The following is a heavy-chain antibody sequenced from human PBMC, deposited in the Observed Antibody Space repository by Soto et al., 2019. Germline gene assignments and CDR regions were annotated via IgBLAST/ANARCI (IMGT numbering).Heavy chain of an antibody. CDR3: TRGDFWSGSDY. J-gene: IGHJ4*02. Sequence: SETLSLTCDVSGDSISNNYWWTWVRQFPGEGLQWIGEIFHSGSTNYNPPLKNRVNISVDKPNNRFSLMLSSVTAADTAVYYCTRGDFWSGSDYWGQGIQVTVSS. CDR1: GDSISNNYW. CDR2: IFHSGST. D-gene: IGHD3-3*01. V-gene: IGHV4-4*02.